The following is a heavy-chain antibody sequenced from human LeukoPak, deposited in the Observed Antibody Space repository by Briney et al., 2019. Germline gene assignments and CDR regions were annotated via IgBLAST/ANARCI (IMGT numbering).Heavy chain of an antibody. V-gene: IGHV3-23*01. CDR2: ISGSGGGT. J-gene: IGHJ3*02. Sequence: GGSLRLSCAASGFTFSSYWMHWVRQAPGKGLEWVAVISGSGGGTNYADSVKGRLTISRDNSKNTLYLQMNSLRAEDTAIYYCAKDLIVGATADVFDIWGQGTMVTVSS. D-gene: IGHD1-26*01. CDR3: AKDLIVGATADVFDI. CDR1: GFTFSSYW.